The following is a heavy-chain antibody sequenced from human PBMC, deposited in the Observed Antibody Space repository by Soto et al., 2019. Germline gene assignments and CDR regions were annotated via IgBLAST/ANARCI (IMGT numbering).Heavy chain of an antibody. CDR2: IYWNDEK. D-gene: IGHD4-17*01. V-gene: IGHV2-5*01. CDR3: ANRGYGNYQRDNWFDP. J-gene: IGHJ5*02. Sequence: CGPPLANPTPTLPLTCSFSGFSLSSGGAGLGWIGQPKGRGLEWLALIYWNDEKRYSPSLKSRLTITKDTSKNQVVLLMTDMDPVDTATYYCANRGYGNYQRDNWFDPWGQGTMVIVSS. CDR1: GFSLSSGGAG.